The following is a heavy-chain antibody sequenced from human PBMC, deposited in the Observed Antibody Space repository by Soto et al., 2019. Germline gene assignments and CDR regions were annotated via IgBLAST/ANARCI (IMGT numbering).Heavy chain of an antibody. CDR2: INAGNGNT. CDR3: ARTTVRGVIGWSDP. Sequence: QVQLVQSGAEVKKPGASVKVSCKASGYTFTSYAMHWVRQAPGQRLEWMGWINAGNGNTKYSQKFQGRVTITRDTSASTAYMELSSLRSEDTAVYYCARTTVRGVIGWSDPWGQGTLVTVSS. D-gene: IGHD3-10*01. CDR1: GYTFTSYA. J-gene: IGHJ5*02. V-gene: IGHV1-3*01.